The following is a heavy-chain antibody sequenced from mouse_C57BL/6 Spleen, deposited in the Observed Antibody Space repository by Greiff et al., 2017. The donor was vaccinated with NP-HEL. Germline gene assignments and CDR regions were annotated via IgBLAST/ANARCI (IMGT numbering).Heavy chain of an antibody. CDR2: IDPSDSYT. V-gene: IGHV1-69*01. CDR3: ARPGNYEEGFAY. Sequence: VQLQQPGAELVMPGASVKLSCKASGYTFTSYWMHWVKQRPGQGLEWIGEIDPSDSYTNYNQKFKGKSTLTVDKSSSTAYMQLSSLTSEDSAVYYCARPGNYEEGFAYWGQGTLVTVSA. J-gene: IGHJ3*01. D-gene: IGHD2-1*01. CDR1: GYTFTSYW.